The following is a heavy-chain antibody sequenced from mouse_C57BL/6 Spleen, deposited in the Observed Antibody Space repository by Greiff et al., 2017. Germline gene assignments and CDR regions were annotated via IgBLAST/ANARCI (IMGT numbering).Heavy chain of an antibody. CDR1: GYTFTSYW. Sequence: QVQLQQPGAELVKPGASVKLSCKASGYTFTSYWMQWVKQRPGQGLEWIGEIDPSDSYTNYHQKFKGKATLTVDTSSSTAYMQLSSLTSEDSAVYYCARRDYYDAMDYGGQGTSVTVSS. J-gene: IGHJ4*01. V-gene: IGHV1-50*01. CDR2: IDPSDSYT. CDR3: ARRDYYDAMDY. D-gene: IGHD2-4*01.